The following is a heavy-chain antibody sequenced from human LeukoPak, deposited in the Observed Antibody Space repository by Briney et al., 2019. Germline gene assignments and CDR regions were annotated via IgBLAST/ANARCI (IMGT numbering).Heavy chain of an antibody. CDR2: ISYDGSNK. Sequence: GGSLRLSCAASGFTFSTYAIHWVRQAPGKGLEWVAVISYDGSNKYYADSVKGRFTISRDNSKNTLYLQMNSLRAEDTAVYYCARGTYGDPIFYWGQGTLVTVSS. V-gene: IGHV3-30-3*01. J-gene: IGHJ4*02. D-gene: IGHD4-17*01. CDR3: ARGTYGDPIFY. CDR1: GFTFSTYA.